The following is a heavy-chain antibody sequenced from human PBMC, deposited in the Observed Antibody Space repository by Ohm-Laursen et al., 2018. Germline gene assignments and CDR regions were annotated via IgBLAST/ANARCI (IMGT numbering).Heavy chain of an antibody. V-gene: IGHV4-4*07. J-gene: IGHJ4*02. Sequence: SETLSLTCPVSGGSISSYYWSWIRQPAGKGLEWIGRIYTSGSTNYNPSLKSRVTMSVDTSKNQFSLKLSSVTAADTAVYYCARDSPMKGTADYWGQGTLVTVSS. D-gene: IGHD3-22*01. CDR3: ARDSPMKGTADY. CDR2: IYTSGST. CDR1: GGSISSYY.